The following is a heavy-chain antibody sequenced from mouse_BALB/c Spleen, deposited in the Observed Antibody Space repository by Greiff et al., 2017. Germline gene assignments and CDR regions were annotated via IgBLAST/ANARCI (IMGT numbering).Heavy chain of an antibody. CDR2: INPYNDGT. D-gene: IGHD1-2*01. Sequence: VQLQQSGPELVKPGASVKMSCKASGYTFTSYVMHWVKQKPGQGLEWIGYINPYNDGTKYNEKFKGKATLTSDKASSTAYMELSSLTSEDSAVYYCARSGLRPSFADWGQGTLVTVSA. CDR3: ARSGLRPSFAD. J-gene: IGHJ3*01. V-gene: IGHV1-14*01. CDR1: GYTFTSYV.